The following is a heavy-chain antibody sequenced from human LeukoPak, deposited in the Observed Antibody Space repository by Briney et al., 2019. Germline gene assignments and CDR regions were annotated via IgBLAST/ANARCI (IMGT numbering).Heavy chain of an antibody. D-gene: IGHD5-24*01. J-gene: IGHJ4*02. Sequence: PGGSLRLSCAASGFTVSSNYMSWVRQAPGKGLEWVSVIYSGGSTYCADSVKGRFTISRDNSKNTLYLQMNSLRAEDTAVYYCARWIGRDGYNYAGRYYFDYWGQGTLVTVSS. CDR1: GFTVSSNY. CDR3: ARWIGRDGYNYAGRYYFDY. CDR2: IYSGGST. V-gene: IGHV3-66*01.